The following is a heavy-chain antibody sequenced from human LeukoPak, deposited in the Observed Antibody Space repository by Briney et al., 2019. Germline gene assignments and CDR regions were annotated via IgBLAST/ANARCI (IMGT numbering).Heavy chain of an antibody. CDR2: IYYSGST. V-gene: IGHV4-39*01. CDR1: GGSISSSSYY. CDR3: ARQIYYYYYMDV. J-gene: IGHJ6*03. Sequence: SETLSLTCTVSGGSISSSSYYCGWIRQPPGKGLEWIGSIYYSGSTYYNPSLKRRVTISVDTSKNQFSLKLSSVTAADTAVYYCARQIYYYYYMDVWGKGTTVTVSS.